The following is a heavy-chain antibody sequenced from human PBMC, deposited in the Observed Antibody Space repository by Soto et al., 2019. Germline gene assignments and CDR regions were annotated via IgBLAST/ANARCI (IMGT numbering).Heavy chain of an antibody. Sequence: PGGSLRLSCEASGFTFSNYGMHWVRQAPGKGLEWVAVLWFDGSKEYYADSVKGRFTISRDNSKNTLYLQMNSLRVEDTAVYYCARGVPDYWGQGTLVTVSS. V-gene: IGHV3-33*01. CDR1: GFTFSNYG. D-gene: IGHD6-6*01. CDR3: ARGVPDY. J-gene: IGHJ4*02. CDR2: LWFDGSKE.